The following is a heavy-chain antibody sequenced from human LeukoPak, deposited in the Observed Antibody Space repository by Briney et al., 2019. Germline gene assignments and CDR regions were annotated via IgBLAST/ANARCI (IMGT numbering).Heavy chain of an antibody. D-gene: IGHD3-10*01. Sequence: ASVTVSCTASGYTFTSYDINWVRQATGQGLEWMGWMNPNSGNTGYAQKFQGRGTMTRNTSISTAYMELSSLRSEDTAVYYCARARKVRGPRVRYYYYMDVWGKGTTVTVSS. J-gene: IGHJ6*03. CDR2: MNPNSGNT. V-gene: IGHV1-8*01. CDR3: ARARKVRGPRVRYYYYMDV. CDR1: GYTFTSYD.